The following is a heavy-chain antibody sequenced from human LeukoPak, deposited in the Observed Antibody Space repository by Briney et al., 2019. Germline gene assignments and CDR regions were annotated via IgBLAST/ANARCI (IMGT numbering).Heavy chain of an antibody. CDR1: GFTFSSYW. CDR3: AKGESTSGTSSWFDP. J-gene: IGHJ5*02. Sequence: PGGSLRLSCAASGFTFSSYWMSWVRQAPGKGLEWVANIKQDGSEKYYVDSVKGRFTISRDNAKNSLYLQMNSLRAEDTAVYYCAKGESTSGTSSWFDPWGQGTLVTVSS. CDR2: IKQDGSEK. V-gene: IGHV3-7*03. D-gene: IGHD6-13*01.